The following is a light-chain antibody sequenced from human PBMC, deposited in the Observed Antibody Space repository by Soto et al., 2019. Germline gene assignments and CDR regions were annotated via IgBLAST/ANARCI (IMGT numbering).Light chain of an antibody. J-gene: IGKJ5*01. CDR1: QSVSSD. CDR2: GAS. Sequence: EIVSTQSPATLSVSPGERATLSCRASQSVSSDLAWYHQKPGQAPRLLIYGASMRATGIPDRFSGSGSGTDFTLTISRQEPEDFAVYYCQQCGSSSTFGQGTRREL. V-gene: IGKV3-20*01. CDR3: QQCGSSST.